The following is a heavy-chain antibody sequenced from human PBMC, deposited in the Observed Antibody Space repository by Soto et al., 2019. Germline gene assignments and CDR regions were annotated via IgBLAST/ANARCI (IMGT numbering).Heavy chain of an antibody. CDR1: GFIVSSYY. D-gene: IGHD6-19*01. Sequence: GGSLRLSCAGSGFIVSSYYMSWVRQAPGKGLEWISVIYSGGSTYYADSVKGRFTISRDNSENTLYLQLNSLRAEDTAVYYCAKSGGNGWFADAFDVWGQGTMGTVS. CDR2: IYSGGST. V-gene: IGHV3-53*01. J-gene: IGHJ3*01. CDR3: AKSGGNGWFADAFDV.